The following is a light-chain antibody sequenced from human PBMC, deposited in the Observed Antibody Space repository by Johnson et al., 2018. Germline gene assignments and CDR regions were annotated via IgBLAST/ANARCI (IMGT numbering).Light chain of an antibody. J-gene: IGLJ1*01. CDR1: SSNIWNNY. Sequence: QSVLTQPPSVSAAPGQKVTISCSGSSSNIWNNYVSWYQQLPGTAPKLLIYENNKRPSGIPDRFSGSKSGTSATLGITGLQTGDEAEYYCGTWDSGRSAGNFFGTGTKVTVL. V-gene: IGLV1-51*02. CDR2: ENN. CDR3: GTWDSGRSAGNF.